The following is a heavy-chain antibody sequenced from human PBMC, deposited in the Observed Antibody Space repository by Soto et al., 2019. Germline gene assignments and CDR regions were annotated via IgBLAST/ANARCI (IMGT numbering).Heavy chain of an antibody. CDR3: THSLIPNWGSRGAFDY. CDR1: GFSLSTSGVG. D-gene: IGHD7-27*01. Sequence: SGPTLVNPTQTLTLTCTFSGFSLSTSGVGVGWIRQPPGKALEWLALIYWDDDKRYSPSLKSRLTITKDTSKNQVVLTMTNMDPVDTATYYCTHSLIPNWGSRGAFDYWGQGTLVTVSS. CDR2: IYWDDDK. J-gene: IGHJ4*02. V-gene: IGHV2-5*02.